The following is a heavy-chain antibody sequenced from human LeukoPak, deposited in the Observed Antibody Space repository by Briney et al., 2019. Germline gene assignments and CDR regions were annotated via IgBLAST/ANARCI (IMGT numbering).Heavy chain of an antibody. CDR2: FDPEDGET. V-gene: IGHV1-24*01. D-gene: IGHD6-19*01. Sequence: ASVKVSCTVSGYTLTELSMHWVRQAPGKGLEWMGGFDPEDGETIYAQKFQGRITMTEDTSTDTAYMELRSLRSEDTAVYYCAAVSSSSGWELDYWGQGTLVTVSS. CDR3: AAVSSSSGWELDY. J-gene: IGHJ4*02. CDR1: GYTLTELS.